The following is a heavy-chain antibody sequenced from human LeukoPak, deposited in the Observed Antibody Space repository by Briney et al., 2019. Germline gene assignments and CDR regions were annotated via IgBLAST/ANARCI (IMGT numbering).Heavy chain of an antibody. V-gene: IGHV3-30-3*01. D-gene: IGHD2-2*01. CDR1: GFTFSSYA. J-gene: IGHJ6*03. CDR2: ISYDGSNK. Sequence: GGSLRLSCAASGFTFSSYAMHWVRQAPGKGLEWVAVISYDGSNKYYADSVKGRFTISRDNSKNTLYLQMNSLRAEDTAVYYCAREPAAQYYYYYYMDVWGKGTTVTVSS. CDR3: AREPAAQYYYYYYMDV.